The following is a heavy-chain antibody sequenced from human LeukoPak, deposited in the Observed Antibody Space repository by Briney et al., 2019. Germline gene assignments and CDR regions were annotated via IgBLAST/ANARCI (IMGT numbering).Heavy chain of an antibody. CDR3: AKEGIAAAGYYYYMDV. V-gene: IGHV3-23*01. CDR1: GFTFSSYA. Sequence: PGGSLRLSCAASGFTFSSYAMSWVRQAPGKGLEWVSAISGSGGSTYYADSVKGRFTISRDNSKNTLYLQMNSLRAEDTAVYYCAKEGIAAAGYYYYMDVWGKGTTVTVSS. D-gene: IGHD6-13*01. J-gene: IGHJ6*03. CDR2: ISGSGGST.